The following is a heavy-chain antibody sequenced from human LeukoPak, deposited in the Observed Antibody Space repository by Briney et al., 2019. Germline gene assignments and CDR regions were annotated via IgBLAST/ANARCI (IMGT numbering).Heavy chain of an antibody. CDR2: IIPIFGTA. D-gene: IGHD3-3*01. V-gene: IGHV1-69*13. CDR1: GGTFSSYA. J-gene: IGHJ3*02. CDR3: ARDLAITIFGVVIRTDAFDI. Sequence: SVKVSCKASGGTFSSYAISWVRQAPGQGLEWMGGIIPIFGTANYAQKFQGRVTITADESTSTAYMELSGLRPEDTAVYYCARDLAITIFGVVIRTDAFDIWGQGTMVTVSS.